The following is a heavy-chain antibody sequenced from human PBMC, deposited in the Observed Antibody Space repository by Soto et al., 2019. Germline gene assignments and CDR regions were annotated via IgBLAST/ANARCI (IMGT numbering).Heavy chain of an antibody. CDR2: ISTSGSTI. V-gene: IGHV3-11*01. Sequence: QVQLVESGGGLVKPGGSLRLSCAASGFIFSDYYXXXXXXXXXXXLEWVSYISTSGSTIYYADSVKGRFTISRDNXXXXXXXXXXXXXXXXXXXXXXXXXXXXXXXXDYWGQGTLVTVSS. J-gene: IGHJ4*02. CDR1: GFIFSDYY. CDR3: XXXXXXXXXXDY.